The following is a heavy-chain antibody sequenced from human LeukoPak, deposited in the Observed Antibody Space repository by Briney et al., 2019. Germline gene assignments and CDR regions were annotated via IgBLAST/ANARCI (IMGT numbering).Heavy chain of an antibody. CDR2: IYYTGST. CDR1: GGSMSTYY. J-gene: IGHJ4*02. Sequence: SETLSLTCTVSGGSMSTYYWTWIRQPPGKGLEWIGFIYYTGSTNYSPSLKSRVTISVDTSKNQFSLKLSSVTAADTAVYYCARHGSWYSSGWYDYWGQGTLVTVSS. D-gene: IGHD6-19*01. V-gene: IGHV4-59*08. CDR3: ARHGSWYSSGWYDY.